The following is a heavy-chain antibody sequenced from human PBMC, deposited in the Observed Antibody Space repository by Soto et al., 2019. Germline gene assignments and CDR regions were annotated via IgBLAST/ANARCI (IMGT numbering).Heavy chain of an antibody. CDR1: GGSFSGYY. V-gene: IGHV4-34*01. Sequence: SETLSLTCAVYGGSFSGYYWSWIRQPPGKGLEWIGEINHSGSTNYNPSLKSRVTISVDTSKNQFSLKLSSVTAADTAVYYCARVYNWNYHFDQWGQGTLVTVSS. CDR3: ARVYNWNYHFDQ. J-gene: IGHJ4*02. CDR2: INHSGST. D-gene: IGHD1-7*01.